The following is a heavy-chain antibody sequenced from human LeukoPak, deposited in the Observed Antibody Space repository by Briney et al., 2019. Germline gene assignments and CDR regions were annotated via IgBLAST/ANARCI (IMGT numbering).Heavy chain of an antibody. CDR3: AACSSALGWLDP. V-gene: IGHV3-7*01. Sequence: PGGSLRLSCAASGFTFSSYCMTWVRQAPGKGLEWVANIKQDGSVKYYVDSVKGRFSISRNNAKNSLYLQMNSLRDGDTAVYYCAACSSALGWLDPWGQGTLVTVSS. D-gene: IGHD6-19*01. CDR1: GFTFSSYC. CDR2: IKQDGSVK. J-gene: IGHJ5*02.